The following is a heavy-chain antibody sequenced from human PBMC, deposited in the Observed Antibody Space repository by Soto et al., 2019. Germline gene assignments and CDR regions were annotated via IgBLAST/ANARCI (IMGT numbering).Heavy chain of an antibody. CDR3: ARRGRIYDFHYYGMDV. CDR1: GFTFSSYS. D-gene: IGHD3-3*01. Sequence: GGSLRLSCAASGFTFSSYSMNWVRQAPGKGLEWVSYISSSSSTIYYADSVKGRFTISRDNAKNSLYLQMNSLRDEDTAVYYCARRGRIYDFHYYGMDVWGQGTTVTVSS. V-gene: IGHV3-48*02. J-gene: IGHJ6*02. CDR2: ISSSSSTI.